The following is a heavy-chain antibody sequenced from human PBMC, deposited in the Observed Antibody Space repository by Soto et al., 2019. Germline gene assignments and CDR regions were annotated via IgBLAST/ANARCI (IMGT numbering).Heavy chain of an antibody. J-gene: IGHJ4*02. CDR1: GFSFSTYA. CDR3: ATTSGDSSGYYRGY. V-gene: IGHV3-23*01. D-gene: IGHD3-22*01. CDR2: ISGSGGST. Sequence: EVQLLESGGGLIQPGGSLRLSCAASGFSFSTYAMSWVRQAPGKGLEWVSAISGSGGSTYYADSVKGRFTISRDNSKNTLYLQMNSLRAEDTAVYYCATTSGDSSGYYRGYWGQGTLVTVSS.